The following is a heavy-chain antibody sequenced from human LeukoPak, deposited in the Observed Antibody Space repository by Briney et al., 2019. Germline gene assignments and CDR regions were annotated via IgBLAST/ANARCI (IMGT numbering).Heavy chain of an antibody. D-gene: IGHD3-10*01. J-gene: IGHJ4*02. CDR2: IWYDGSNK. V-gene: IGHV3-33*01. Sequence: GGSLRLSCAASGFTFSSYGMHWVRQAPGKGLEWVAVIWYDGSNKYYADSVKGRFTISRDNSKNTLYLQMNSLRAEDTAVYYCARDGERITMVRGVIPDPPAPVWGQGTLVTVTS. CDR1: GFTFSSYG. CDR3: ARDGERITMVRGVIPDPPAPV.